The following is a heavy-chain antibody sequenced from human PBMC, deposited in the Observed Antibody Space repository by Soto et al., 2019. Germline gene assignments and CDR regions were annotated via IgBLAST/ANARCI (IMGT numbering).Heavy chain of an antibody. CDR1: GFTFSSYG. J-gene: IGHJ6*01. Sequence: QVQLVESGGGVVQPGRSLRLSCAASGFTFSSYGMHWVRQAPGKGLEWVAVISYDGSNKYYADSVKGRFTISRDNSKNTLYLQMNSLRAEDTAVYYCAKARGRYTIFGVVINYYYYGMDVW. D-gene: IGHD3-3*01. V-gene: IGHV3-30*18. CDR3: AKARGRYTIFGVVINYYYYGMDV. CDR2: ISYDGSNK.